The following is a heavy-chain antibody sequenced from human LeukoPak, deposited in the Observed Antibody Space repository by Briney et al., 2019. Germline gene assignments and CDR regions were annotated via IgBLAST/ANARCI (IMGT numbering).Heavy chain of an antibody. J-gene: IGHJ4*02. D-gene: IGHD3-10*01. CDR3: ARDLLDSGSGSYYAFEC. CDR1: GFTFSSYS. V-gene: IGHV3-21*04. CDR2: ISSSSSYI. Sequence: GGSLRLSCAASGFTFSSYSMNWVRQAPGKGLEWVSSISSSSSYIYYADSVKSRFTISRDNSKNTLYLQMNSLRAEDTALYYCARDLLDSGSGSYYAFECWGQGTLVTVSS.